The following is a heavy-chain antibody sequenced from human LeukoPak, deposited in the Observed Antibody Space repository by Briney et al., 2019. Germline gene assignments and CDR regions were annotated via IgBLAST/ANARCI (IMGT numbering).Heavy chain of an antibody. J-gene: IGHJ6*02. CDR3: ARVRFGYSSGRPQLYGMDV. D-gene: IGHD6-19*01. V-gene: IGHV3-11*01. CDR1: GFTFSDYY. CDR2: ISSSGSTI. Sequence: GGSLRLSCAASGFTFSDYYMSWIRQAPGKGLEWVSYISSSGSTIYYADSVKGRFTISRDNAKNSLYLQMNSLRAEDTAVYYCARVRFGYSSGRPQLYGMDVWGQGTTVTVSS.